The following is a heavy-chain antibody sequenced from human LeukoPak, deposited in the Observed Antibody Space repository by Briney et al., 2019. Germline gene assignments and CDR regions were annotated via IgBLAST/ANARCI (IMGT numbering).Heavy chain of an antibody. V-gene: IGHV4-34*01. Sequence: PSETLSLTCDVYPGSFSNYYWSWIRQPPGKGLEWIGEINHSGGTNYNPSLKSRVTISEDTSKKQFSLKLGSVTAADTAVYYCARLIGASAFDYWGQGTLVTVSS. J-gene: IGHJ4*02. D-gene: IGHD2-21*01. CDR3: ARLIGASAFDY. CDR1: PGSFSNYY. CDR2: INHSGGT.